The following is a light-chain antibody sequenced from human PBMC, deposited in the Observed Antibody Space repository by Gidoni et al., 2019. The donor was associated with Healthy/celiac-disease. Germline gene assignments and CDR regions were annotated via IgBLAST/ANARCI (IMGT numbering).Light chain of an antibody. Sequence: SYELTQPPSLSVSPGQTASITCSGDKLGDKYACWYQQKPGQSPVLIIYQDSTRPSGIPGRFSGSNSGNTATMTISGTQAMDEADYCCQAWNSSTVVFGGGTKLTVL. CDR2: QDS. J-gene: IGLJ2*01. CDR3: QAWNSSTVV. CDR1: KLGDKY. V-gene: IGLV3-1*01.